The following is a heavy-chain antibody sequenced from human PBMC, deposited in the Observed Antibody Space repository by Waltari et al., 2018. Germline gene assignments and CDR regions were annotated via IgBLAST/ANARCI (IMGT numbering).Heavy chain of an antibody. D-gene: IGHD3-10*01. V-gene: IGHV3-23*04. CDR3: AKGLGSSGSYSQVVYFDY. J-gene: IGHJ4*02. CDR2: ISGSGGST. CDR1: GFTFSSYA. Sequence: EVQLVESGGGLVQPGGSLRLSCAASGFTFSSYAMSWVRQAPGKGLEWVSAISGSGGSTYYADSVKGRFTISRDNSKNTLYLQMNSLRAEDTAVYYCAKGLGSSGSYSQVVYFDYWGQGTLVTVSS.